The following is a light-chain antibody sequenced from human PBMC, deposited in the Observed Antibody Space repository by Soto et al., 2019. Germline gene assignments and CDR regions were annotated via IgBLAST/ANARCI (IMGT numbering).Light chain of an antibody. V-gene: IGLV1-44*01. CDR2: SNN. J-gene: IGLJ1*01. CDR1: SSNIGSNT. Sequence: QSVLTQPPSASGTPGQRVTISCSGSSSNIGSNTVNWYQQLPGTAPKRLIYSNNQRPSGVPDRFSCSKSGTSASLAISGLQSEDEADYYCAAWDDSLNGLYVFGTGTKVTVL. CDR3: AAWDDSLNGLYV.